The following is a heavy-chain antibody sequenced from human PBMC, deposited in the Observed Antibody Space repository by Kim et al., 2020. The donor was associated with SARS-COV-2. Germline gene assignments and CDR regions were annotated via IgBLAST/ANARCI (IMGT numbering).Heavy chain of an antibody. CDR3: ARDAYGDYGGAFDI. V-gene: IGHV3-11*04. Sequence: ADSVKGRFTISRNNAKNSLYLQMSSLRAEDTAVYYCARDAYGDYGGAFDIWGQGTMVTVSS. J-gene: IGHJ3*02. D-gene: IGHD4-17*01.